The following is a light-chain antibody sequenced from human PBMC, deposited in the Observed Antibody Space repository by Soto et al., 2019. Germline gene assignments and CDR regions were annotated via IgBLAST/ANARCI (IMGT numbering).Light chain of an antibody. Sequence: QSALTQSASVSGSPGQSNTISCAGTSSDVGGYNYVSWYQQHPGKAPKLMIYDVINRPSGVSDRFSGSKSGNSASLTISGLQAQDEADYYCSSYTSSGTYVFGTGTKVTVL. CDR1: SSDVGGYNY. CDR2: DVI. CDR3: SSYTSSGTYV. J-gene: IGLJ1*01. V-gene: IGLV2-14*03.